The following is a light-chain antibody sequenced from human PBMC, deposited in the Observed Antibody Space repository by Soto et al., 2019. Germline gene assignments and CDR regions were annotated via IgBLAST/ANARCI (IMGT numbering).Light chain of an antibody. CDR1: QGISSY. J-gene: IGKJ1*01. V-gene: IGKV1-9*01. Sequence: DIQLTQSASCLSASVGDRVTITCRASQGISSYLAWYQHKPGKAPKLLIYAASTLQSGVPSRFSGSGSGTEFTLTISSLQPEDFATYYCQQLNSYPRTFGQGTKVEIK. CDR2: AAS. CDR3: QQLNSYPRT.